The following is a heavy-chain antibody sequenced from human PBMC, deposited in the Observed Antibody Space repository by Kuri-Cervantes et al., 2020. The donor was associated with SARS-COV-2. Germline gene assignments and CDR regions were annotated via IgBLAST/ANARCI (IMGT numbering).Heavy chain of an antibody. Sequence: GRSLRLSCEVSEFLFSASAIHWVRQDSGKGLEWVGRVRGKANNYATAYAASVKGRFTISRDDSKNMAYLQRNSLKTEDTAVYYCTTLIDYWGQGALVTVSS. CDR2: VRGKANNYAT. V-gene: IGHV3-73*01. CDR3: TTLIDY. J-gene: IGHJ4*02. CDR1: EFLFSASA.